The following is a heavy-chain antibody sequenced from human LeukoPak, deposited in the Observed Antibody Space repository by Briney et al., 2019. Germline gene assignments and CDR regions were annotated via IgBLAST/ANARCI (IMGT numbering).Heavy chain of an antibody. Sequence: PGGSLRLSCAASGFSFNNYWMHWVRQAPGKGLEWVANIKQDGSDKYYVDSVKGRFTISRDNAKNSLYLQMSSLRAEDTAVYYCGRAMPVWGQGTTVTVSS. D-gene: IGHD2-2*01. V-gene: IGHV3-7*01. CDR3: GRAMPV. CDR1: GFSFNNYW. CDR2: IKQDGSDK. J-gene: IGHJ6*02.